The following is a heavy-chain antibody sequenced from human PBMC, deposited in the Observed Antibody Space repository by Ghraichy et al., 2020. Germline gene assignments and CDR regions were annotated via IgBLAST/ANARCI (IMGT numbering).Heavy chain of an antibody. CDR2: IYYSGST. V-gene: IGHV4-59*01. J-gene: IGHJ3*02. D-gene: IGHD3-22*01. CDR3: ASSIVGDAFDI. CDR1: GGSISSYY. Sequence: SETLSLTCTVSGGSISSYYWSWIRQPPGKGLEWIGYIYYSGSTNYNPSLKSRVTISVDTSKNQFSLKLSSVTAADTAVYYCASSIVGDAFDIWGQGTMVTVSS.